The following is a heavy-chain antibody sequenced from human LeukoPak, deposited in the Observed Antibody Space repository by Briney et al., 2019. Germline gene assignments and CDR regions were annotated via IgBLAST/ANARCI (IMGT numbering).Heavy chain of an antibody. Sequence: GGSVRLSCAGSGFSFSSYGMHWVRQAPGRGLEWMAFIRSDGSNKYYADSVKGRFTISRDNSKNTLYLQMNSLRAEDTAVYYCARILDSAWGELGYWGQGTLVTVSS. CDR2: IRSDGSNK. J-gene: IGHJ4*02. CDR1: GFSFSSYG. D-gene: IGHD6-19*01. V-gene: IGHV3-30*02. CDR3: ARILDSAWGELGY.